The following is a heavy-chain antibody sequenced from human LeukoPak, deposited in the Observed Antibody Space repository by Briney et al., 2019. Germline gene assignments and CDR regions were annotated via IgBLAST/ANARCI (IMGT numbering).Heavy chain of an antibody. V-gene: IGHV4-4*02. CDR2: INHSGST. J-gene: IGHJ6*03. CDR3: ARVGDYVWGSQMGYYYYMDV. CDR1: GGSISSSNW. D-gene: IGHD3-16*01. Sequence: SETLSLTCAVSGGSISSSNWWSWVRQPPGRGLEWIGEINHSGSTNYNPSLKSRVTISVDTSKNQFSLKLSSVTAADTAVYYCARVGDYVWGSQMGYYYYMDVWGKGTTVTVSS.